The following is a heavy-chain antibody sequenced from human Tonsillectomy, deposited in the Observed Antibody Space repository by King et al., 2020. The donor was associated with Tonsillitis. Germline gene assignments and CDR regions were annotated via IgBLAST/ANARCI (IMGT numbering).Heavy chain of an antibody. D-gene: IGHD4-11*01. J-gene: IGHJ6*02. CDR2: INHSGST. V-gene: IGHV4-34*01. Sequence: VQLQQLGAGLLKPSETLSLTCAVYGGSFSGYYWSWIRQPPGKGLEWIGEINHSGSTNYNPSLKSRVTISVDTSKNQFSLKLSSVTAADTAVYYCARGIRISNYTTGDYYYGMDVWGQGTTVTVSS. CDR3: ARGIRISNYTTGDYYYGMDV. CDR1: GGSFSGYY.